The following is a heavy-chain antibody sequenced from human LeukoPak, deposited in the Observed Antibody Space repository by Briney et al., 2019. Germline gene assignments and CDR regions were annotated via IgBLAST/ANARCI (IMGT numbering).Heavy chain of an antibody. CDR3: VREGGYWRQFDY. CDR1: GYTFSSYS. J-gene: IGHJ4*02. CDR2: ISSSSTTI. Sequence: GGSLRLSCAVSGYTFSSYSMNWVRQAPGKGLEWVSYISSSSTTIYYTDSVKGRFTMSRDNAKNSLYLQMSSLRAEDTAVYYCVREGGYWRQFDYWGQGTLVTVSP. D-gene: IGHD3-22*01. V-gene: IGHV3-48*04.